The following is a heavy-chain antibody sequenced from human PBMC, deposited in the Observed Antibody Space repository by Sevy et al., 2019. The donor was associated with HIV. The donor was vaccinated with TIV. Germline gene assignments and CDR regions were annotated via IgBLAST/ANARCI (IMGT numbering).Heavy chain of an antibody. J-gene: IGHJ4*02. CDR1: GGSISGYY. V-gene: IGHV4-59*01. Sequence: SETLSLTCTVSGGSISGYYWSWIRQPPGKGLEWIGYIYYSGSTNYNPSLKNRVTMSVDTSKNQFSLKMSSVTAADTAGYYCAGTPVFMITSGGVIALRQFDFWGQGTLVTVSS. D-gene: IGHD3-16*02. CDR3: AGTPVFMITSGGVIALRQFDF. CDR2: IYYSGST.